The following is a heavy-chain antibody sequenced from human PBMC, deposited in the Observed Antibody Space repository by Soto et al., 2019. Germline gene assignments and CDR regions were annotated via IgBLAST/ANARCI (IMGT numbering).Heavy chain of an antibody. J-gene: IGHJ5*02. Sequence: KPSETLSLTCTVSGGSISSSSYYWGWIRQPPGKGLEWIGSIYYSGSTYYNPSLKSRVTISVDTSKNQFSLKLSSVTAADTAVYYCATCRGEAVVGIDWFDPCLQGTLARVSS. CDR1: GGSISSSSYY. CDR3: ATCRGEAVVGIDWFDP. CDR2: IYYSGST. V-gene: IGHV4-39*01. D-gene: IGHD6-19*01.